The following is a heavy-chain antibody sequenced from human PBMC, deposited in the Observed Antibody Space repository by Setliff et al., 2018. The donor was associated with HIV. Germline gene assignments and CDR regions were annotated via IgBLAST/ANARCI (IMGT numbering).Heavy chain of an antibody. CDR2: IKQDGGEA. J-gene: IGHJ4*02. CDR3: ARDWEWRTSGWEARFDY. V-gene: IGHV3-7*05. Sequence: PGGSLRLSCAASGFTFSSYWMTWARQAPGKGLEWVASIKQDGGEAHYVDSLKGRFTISRDNPKNSLYLQMNSLRAEDTAVYYCARDWEWRTSGWEARFDYWGQGTLVTVSS. D-gene: IGHD6-19*01. CDR1: GFTFSSYW.